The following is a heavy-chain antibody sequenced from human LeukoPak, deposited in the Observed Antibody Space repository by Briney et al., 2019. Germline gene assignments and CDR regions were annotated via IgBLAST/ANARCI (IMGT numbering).Heavy chain of an antibody. CDR3: AIISTIFGVVIISDY. CDR2: INPNSGGT. D-gene: IGHD3-3*01. J-gene: IGHJ4*02. CDR1: GYTFTGYY. Sequence: ASVKVSCKASGYTFTGYYMHWVRQAPGQGLEWMGWINPNSGGTNYAQKFQGRVTMTRDTSISTAYMELSRLRSDDTAVYYCAIISTIFGVVIISDYWGQGTLVTVSS. V-gene: IGHV1-2*02.